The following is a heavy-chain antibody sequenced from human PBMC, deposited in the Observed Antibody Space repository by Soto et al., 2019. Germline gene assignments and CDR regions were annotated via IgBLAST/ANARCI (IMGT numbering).Heavy chain of an antibody. CDR1: SSSLSDNY. D-gene: IGHD2-21*01. Sequence: TETLCITCAVYSSSLSDNYCNWLRQPPGKGLEWIGEITHSGNNNYHQSLRSRVTISIDTSKNQLSLNLRSVSAADAAVYYCASGRGELDAWGQG. CDR2: ITHSGNN. CDR3: ASGRGELDA. V-gene: IGHV4-34*01. J-gene: IGHJ5*02.